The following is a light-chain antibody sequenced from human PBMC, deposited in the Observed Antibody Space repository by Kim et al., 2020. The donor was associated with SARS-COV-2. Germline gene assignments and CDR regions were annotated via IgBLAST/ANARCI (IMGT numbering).Light chain of an antibody. CDR1: NSNIGRNT. CDR2: SNN. Sequence: ELTQPPSASETPGQRVTISCSGSNSNIGRNTVNWYQQLPGTAPKLLINSNNQRPSGVPDRFSSSKSGTSASLAFSGLQSEDEADYYCATWDDSLNGWVFGGGTQLTVL. V-gene: IGLV1-44*01. CDR3: ATWDDSLNGWV. J-gene: IGLJ3*02.